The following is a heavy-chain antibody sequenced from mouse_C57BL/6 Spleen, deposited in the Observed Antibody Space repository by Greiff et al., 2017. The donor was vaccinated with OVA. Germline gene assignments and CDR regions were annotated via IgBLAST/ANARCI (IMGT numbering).Heavy chain of an antibody. Sequence: QVQLQQPGAELVMPGASVKLSCKASGYTFTSYWMHWVKQRPGQGLEWIGEIDPSDSYTNYNQKFKGKSTLTVDKSSSTAYMQLSSLTSEDSAVYYCARNYYGSSSYYFDYWGQGTTLTVSS. CDR2: IDPSDSYT. J-gene: IGHJ2*01. CDR3: ARNYYGSSSYYFDY. CDR1: GYTFTSYW. D-gene: IGHD1-1*01. V-gene: IGHV1-69*01.